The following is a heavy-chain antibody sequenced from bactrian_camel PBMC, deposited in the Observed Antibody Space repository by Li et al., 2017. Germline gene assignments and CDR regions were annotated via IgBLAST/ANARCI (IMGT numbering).Heavy chain of an antibody. CDR2: ITTGAGRT. Sequence: HVQLVESGGDSVQAGGSLRLSCVASGYTYRLGWFRRAPGKEREVVAVITTGAGRTYYADSVKDRFIISLDNAENTLYLQMNNLTPEDTAIYYCVADTRGTRLHTWDSPSRYNIWGQGTQVTVS. V-gene: IGHV3S54*01. D-gene: IGHD1*01. CDR1: GYTYR. CDR3: VADTRGTRLHTWDSPSRYNI. J-gene: IGHJ4*01.